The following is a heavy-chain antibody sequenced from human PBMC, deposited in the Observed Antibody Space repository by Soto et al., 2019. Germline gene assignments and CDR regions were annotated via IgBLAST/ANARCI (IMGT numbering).Heavy chain of an antibody. CDR2: VHPSGST. D-gene: IGHD5-18*01. CDR3: ARGKPSGYRFGPRNFFYYGLDV. V-gene: IGHV4-34*01. Sequence: PSETLSLTCAVFSASLGYHCWAWIRQSPDKGLERIGEVHPSGSTDYNPSLKSRLTLSLDTSKNQFSLKVASVTAADTAVYFCARGKPSGYRFGPRNFFYYGLDVWGPGTTVTVSS. J-gene: IGHJ6*02. CDR1: SASLGYHC.